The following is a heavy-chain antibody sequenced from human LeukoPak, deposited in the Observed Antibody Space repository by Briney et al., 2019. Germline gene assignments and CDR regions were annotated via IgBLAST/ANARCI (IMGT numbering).Heavy chain of an antibody. Sequence: ASVKVSCKASGYTFTGYYMHWVRQAPGQGLEWLGWINPNSGGTNYAQKFQGRVTMTRDTSISTAYMELSRLRSEDTAVYYCATSYLMDVRGVPFDPWGQGTLVTVSS. V-gene: IGHV1-2*02. CDR2: INPNSGGT. CDR1: GYTFTGYY. D-gene: IGHD3-10*01. CDR3: ATSYLMDVRGVPFDP. J-gene: IGHJ5*02.